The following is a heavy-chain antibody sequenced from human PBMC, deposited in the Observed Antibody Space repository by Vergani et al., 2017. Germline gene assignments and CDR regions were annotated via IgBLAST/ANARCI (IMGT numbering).Heavy chain of an antibody. D-gene: IGHD2-15*01. J-gene: IGHJ4*02. Sequence: EVQLVESGGGLVQPGGSLRLSCAASGFTFSKYWMTWVRQAPGKGLEWVANIKEDGSEKYYVDSVKGRFTISRDNAKNSLYLQMNSLRAEDTAVYYCARDLAYCHEGSCALWGQGSVVTVSS. CDR2: IKEDGSEK. CDR1: GFTFSKYW. CDR3: ARDLAYCHEGSCAL. V-gene: IGHV3-7*01.